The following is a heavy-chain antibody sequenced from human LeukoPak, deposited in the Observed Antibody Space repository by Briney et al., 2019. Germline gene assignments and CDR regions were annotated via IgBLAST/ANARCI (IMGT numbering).Heavy chain of an antibody. CDR1: GFTFSSYW. Sequence: PGGSLRLSCAASGFTFSSYWMSWVRQAPGKGLGWVANIKQDGSEKYYVDSVKGRFTISRDNAKNSLYLQMNSLRAEDTAVYYCARDRSRGSHPSWFDYWGQGTLVTVSS. CDR2: IKQDGSEK. V-gene: IGHV3-7*01. J-gene: IGHJ4*02. CDR3: ARDRSRGSHPSWFDY. D-gene: IGHD1-26*01.